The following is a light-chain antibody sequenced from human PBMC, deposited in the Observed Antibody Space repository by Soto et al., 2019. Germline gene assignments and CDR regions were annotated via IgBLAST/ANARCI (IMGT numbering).Light chain of an antibody. CDR2: LNDDGSH. V-gene: IGLV4-69*01. Sequence: QSVLTQSPSAYASLGASVKLTCTLSSGHSNYAIAWHQHQAEKGPRFLMKLNDDGSHIKGDGIPDRFSGSSSGAERYLTISSLQSEDEADYYCQTWGTGTPYVFGTGTKLTVL. J-gene: IGLJ1*01. CDR1: SGHSNYA. CDR3: QTWGTGTPYV.